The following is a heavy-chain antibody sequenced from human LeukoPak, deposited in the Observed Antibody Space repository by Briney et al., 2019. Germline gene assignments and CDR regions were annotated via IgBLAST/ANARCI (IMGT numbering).Heavy chain of an antibody. CDR3: ARADRDFWSRFNDY. D-gene: IGHD3-3*01. CDR2: ISAYNANT. Sequence: ASVKVSCKASGYTFTSYGISWVRQAPGQGLEWMGWISAYNANTNYAQKLQGRVTMTTDTSTSTAYMELRSLRSDDTAVYYCARADRDFWSRFNDYWGQGTLVTVSS. CDR1: GYTFTSYG. V-gene: IGHV1-18*01. J-gene: IGHJ4*02.